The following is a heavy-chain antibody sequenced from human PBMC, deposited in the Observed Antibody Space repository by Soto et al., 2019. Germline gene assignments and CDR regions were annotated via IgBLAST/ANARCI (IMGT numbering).Heavy chain of an antibody. CDR3: ARDLAPLMTTVTAADY. Sequence: GGSLRLSCAASGFTFRVYWMIWVRQAPGKGLEWVANIKHDGSEKYYVDSVKGRFTVSRDNAKKSLYLQMNSLRAEDTAVYYCARDLAPLMTTVTAADYWGQGTLVTVSS. J-gene: IGHJ4*02. D-gene: IGHD4-17*01. CDR1: GFTFRVYW. CDR2: IKHDGSEK. V-gene: IGHV3-7*01.